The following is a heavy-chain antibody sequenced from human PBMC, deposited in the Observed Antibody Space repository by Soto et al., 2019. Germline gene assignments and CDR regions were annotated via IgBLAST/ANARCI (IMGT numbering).Heavy chain of an antibody. D-gene: IGHD6-13*01. J-gene: IGHJ6*02. CDR2: IYYSGST. V-gene: IGHV4-61*07. CDR3: ARLGIAAAGTTYYYGMDV. Sequence: IWIKQPPGKGLEWIGYIYYSGSTNYNPSLKSRVTISVDTSKNQFSLKLRSVTAADTAVYYCARLGIAAAGTTYYYGMDVWGQGTTVTVSS.